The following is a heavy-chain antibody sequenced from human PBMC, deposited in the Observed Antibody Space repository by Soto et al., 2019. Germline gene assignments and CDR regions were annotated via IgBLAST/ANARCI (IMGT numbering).Heavy chain of an antibody. CDR2: IIPIFGTA. Sequence: SVKVSCKASGGTFSSYAISWVRQAPGQGLEWMGGIIPIFGTANYAQKFQGRVTITADESTSTAYMELSSLRSEDTAVYYCAREGTTYYYDSSGYWNYWGQGTLVTVSS. CDR1: GGTFSSYA. J-gene: IGHJ4*02. D-gene: IGHD3-22*01. CDR3: AREGTTYYYDSSGYWNY. V-gene: IGHV1-69*13.